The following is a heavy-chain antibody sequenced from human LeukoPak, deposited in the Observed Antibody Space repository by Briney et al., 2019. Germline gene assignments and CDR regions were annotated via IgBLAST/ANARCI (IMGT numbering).Heavy chain of an antibody. CDR1: GGSISSGGYY. V-gene: IGHV4-31*03. Sequence: SQTLSLTCTVSGGSISSGGYYWSWIRQHPGKGLEWIGYIYYSGSTYYNPSLKSRVTISVDTSKNQFSLKLSSVTAADTAVYYCARVGLGRMDYFDYWGQRTLVTVSS. CDR2: IYYSGST. D-gene: IGHD7-27*01. J-gene: IGHJ4*02. CDR3: ARVGLGRMDYFDY.